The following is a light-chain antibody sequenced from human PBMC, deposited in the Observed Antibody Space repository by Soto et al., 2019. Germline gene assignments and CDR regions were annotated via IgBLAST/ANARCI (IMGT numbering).Light chain of an antibody. CDR1: QTISNTF. Sequence: EILLTQSPGTLSLSPVERATLSCRASQTISNTFLACYQQRPGQAPSLLIYGASASAAGIPDRFSGSRSGTDFTLSISRLEAEDFAVYYCQQYGVSPSFGGGTKVDIK. J-gene: IGKJ4*01. V-gene: IGKV3-20*01. CDR2: GAS. CDR3: QQYGVSPS.